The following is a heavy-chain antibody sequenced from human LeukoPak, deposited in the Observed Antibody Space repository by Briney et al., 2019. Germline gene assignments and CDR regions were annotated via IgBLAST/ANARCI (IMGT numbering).Heavy chain of an antibody. Sequence: PSETLSLTCTVSGGSISSGDYGWSWLRQPPGKGLEWIGYIYYSGSTYYNPSLKSRVTISVDTSKNQCSLKLSSVTAADTAVYYCARGYYNILTGYCLDYWGQGTLVTVSS. V-gene: IGHV4-30-4*01. CDR3: ARGYYNILTGYCLDY. CDR1: GGSISSGDYG. D-gene: IGHD3-9*01. CDR2: IYYSGST. J-gene: IGHJ4*02.